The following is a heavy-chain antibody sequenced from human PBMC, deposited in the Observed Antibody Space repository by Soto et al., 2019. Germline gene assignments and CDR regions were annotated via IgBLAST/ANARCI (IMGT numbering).Heavy chain of an antibody. CDR3: AHRDSHNYYVFDC. V-gene: IGHV2-5*02. D-gene: IGHD3-10*02. CDR1: GFSISTSGEG. Sequence: SGPTLVNPTQTLTLTCSLSGFSISTSGEGVGWIRQPPGKALEWLGVIYWDDDKRYSPSLQNRLTVAKDTSKNQVVLTLTNVDPVDAATYYRAHRDSHNYYVFDCCGQVTLVTVSS. CDR2: IYWDDDK. J-gene: IGHJ4*02.